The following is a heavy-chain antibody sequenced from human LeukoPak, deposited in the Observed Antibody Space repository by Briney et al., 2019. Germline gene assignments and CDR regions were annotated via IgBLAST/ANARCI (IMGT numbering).Heavy chain of an antibody. CDR2: IHRAGRT. CDR1: GVSISSSEW. CDR3: GKTDIYFNPIDY. V-gene: IGHV4-4*02. Sequence: SETLSLTCAVSGVSISSSEWWIWVRQHPGQGLEWIGEIHRAGRTRYNPSLKSRVTISMDYSKNQFSLKLTSVTAADTAIYYCGKTDIYFNPIDYWGPGSLVTVSS. J-gene: IGHJ4*02. D-gene: IGHD3-9*01.